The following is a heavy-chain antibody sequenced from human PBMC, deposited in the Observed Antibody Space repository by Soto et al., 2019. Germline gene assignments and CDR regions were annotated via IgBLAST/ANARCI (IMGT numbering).Heavy chain of an antibody. CDR1: GYTFTSYS. V-gene: IGHV1-18*01. CDR2: INTYNGNT. D-gene: IGHD3-16*01. J-gene: IGHJ6*02. Sequence: QDQLVQSGAEVKNPGASVKVSCKASGYTFTSYSIGWALQAPGHGLEWMGWINTYNGNTNYAQNVKGRVTLTTDTSTSTAYMELRSLRSNDTAIYYCAMVDVYVTPSPQDVWGQGTTVIVSS. CDR3: AMVDVYVTPSPQDV.